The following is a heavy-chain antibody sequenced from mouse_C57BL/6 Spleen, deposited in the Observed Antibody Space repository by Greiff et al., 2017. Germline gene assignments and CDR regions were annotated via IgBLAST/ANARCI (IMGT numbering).Heavy chain of an antibody. V-gene: IGHV1-5*01. CDR3: TRPTTVVAPYYFDY. CDR2: IYPGNSDT. D-gene: IGHD1-1*01. Sequence: VQLQQSGTVLARPGASVKMSCKTSGYTFTSYWMHWVKQRPGQGLEWIGAIYPGNSDTSYNQKFKGKDKLTAVTSASTAYMELSSLTNEDSAVYDCTRPTTVVAPYYFDYWGQGTTLTVSS. CDR1: GYTFTSYW. J-gene: IGHJ2*01.